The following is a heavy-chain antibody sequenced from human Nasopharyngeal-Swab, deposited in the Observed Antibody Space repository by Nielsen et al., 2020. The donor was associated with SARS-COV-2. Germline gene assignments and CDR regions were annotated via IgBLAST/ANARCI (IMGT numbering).Heavy chain of an antibody. V-gene: IGHV3-23*01. J-gene: IGHJ4*02. Sequence: GGYMRLAWGASGLPCSSYAMRWVRQAPGKGLEWVSASSGSGGSTYYADAVKGRFTISRDNSKNTLYLQMNSLRAEDTAVYYCAKDWGLWLQAYYFDYWGQGTLVTVSS. D-gene: IGHD5-18*01. CDR2: SSGSGGST. CDR3: AKDWGLWLQAYYFDY. CDR1: GLPCSSYA.